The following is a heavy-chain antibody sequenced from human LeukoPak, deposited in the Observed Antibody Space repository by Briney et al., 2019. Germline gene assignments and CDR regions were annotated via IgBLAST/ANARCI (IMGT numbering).Heavy chain of an antibody. CDR2: IYISGST. Sequence: SETLSLTCTVSGGSLSSGRYYWSWIRQTAVKGLQWIGRIYISGSTNYSPSLKSRVTISLDTSNNQFSLNLSSVTAADTAVYYCARDVLSHSYYYMDVWGKGTTVAVSS. D-gene: IGHD5/OR15-5a*01. CDR3: ARDVLSHSYYYMDV. CDR1: GGSLSSGRYY. V-gene: IGHV4-61*02. J-gene: IGHJ6*03.